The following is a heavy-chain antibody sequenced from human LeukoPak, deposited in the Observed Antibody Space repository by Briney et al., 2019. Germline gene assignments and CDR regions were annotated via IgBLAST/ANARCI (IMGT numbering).Heavy chain of an antibody. J-gene: IGHJ6*04. V-gene: IGHV3-48*04. CDR1: GFTSSSYS. CDR2: IIIIGSTI. D-gene: IGHD3-10*02. CDR3: AEMAITMIGGV. Sequence: GGSLRLSCAASGFTSSSYSMTWGRQAPGKGLKWVSYIIIIGSTIYYADSVKGRFTISRDNAKYSLYLQMNSLRAEDTAVYYCAEMAITMIGGVWGKGTTVTISS.